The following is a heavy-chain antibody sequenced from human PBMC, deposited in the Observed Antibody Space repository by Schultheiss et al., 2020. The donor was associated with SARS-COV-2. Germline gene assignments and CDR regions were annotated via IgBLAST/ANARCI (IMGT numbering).Heavy chain of an antibody. J-gene: IGHJ4*02. CDR3: ARWVVRQWLVPDDY. CDR1: GGSISSGGYY. D-gene: IGHD6-19*01. Sequence: SETLSLTCTVSGGSISSGGYYWNWIRQHPGKGLEWIGYIYYSGSTYYNPSLKSRVTISVDTSKNQFSLKLSSVTAADTAVYYCARWVVRQWLVPDDYWGQGTLVTVSS. V-gene: IGHV4-31*03. CDR2: IYYSGST.